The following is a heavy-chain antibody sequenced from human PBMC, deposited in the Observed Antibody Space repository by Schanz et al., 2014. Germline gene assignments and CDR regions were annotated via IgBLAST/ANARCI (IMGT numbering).Heavy chain of an antibody. CDR1: GFTVNTNY. Sequence: EVQLVESGGGLIQPGGSLRLSCAVSGFTVNTNYMSWVRQAPGKGLEWISSMYINSGSTQYADSVKGRFIISRDNAKNSLYLQMNSLTAEDTAVYYCAKVGPYSGSLGAFDIWGQGTMVTVSS. J-gene: IGHJ3*02. D-gene: IGHD1-26*01. CDR3: AKVGPYSGSLGAFDI. V-gene: IGHV3-53*01. CDR2: MYINSGST.